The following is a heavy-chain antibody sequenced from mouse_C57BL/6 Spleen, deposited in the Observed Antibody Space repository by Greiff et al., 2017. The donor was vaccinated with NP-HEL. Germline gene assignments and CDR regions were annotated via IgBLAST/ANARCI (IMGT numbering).Heavy chain of an antibody. CDR1: GFTFSDYY. D-gene: IGHD1-1*01. J-gene: IGHJ4*01. Sequence: EVKLMESGGGLVQPGGSLKLSCAASGFTFSDYYMYWVRQTPEKRLEWVAYISNGGGSTYYPDTVKGRFTISRDNAKNTLYLQMSRLKSEDTAMYYCARQGYYGSSSSMDYWGQGTSVTVSS. V-gene: IGHV5-12*01. CDR3: ARQGYYGSSSSMDY. CDR2: ISNGGGST.